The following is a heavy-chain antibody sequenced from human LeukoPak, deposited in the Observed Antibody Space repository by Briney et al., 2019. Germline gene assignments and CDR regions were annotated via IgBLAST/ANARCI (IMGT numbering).Heavy chain of an antibody. J-gene: IGHJ4*02. D-gene: IGHD5-12*01. V-gene: IGHV1-18*01. CDR3: ARGPNSGYSGYAPLEFDY. Sequence: ASVKVSCKASGYTFTSYGISWVRQAPGQGLEWMGWISAYNGNTNYAQKLQGRVTMTTDTSTSIAYMELRSLRSDDTAVYYCARGPNSGYSGYAPLEFDYWGQGTLVTVSS. CDR1: GYTFTSYG. CDR2: ISAYNGNT.